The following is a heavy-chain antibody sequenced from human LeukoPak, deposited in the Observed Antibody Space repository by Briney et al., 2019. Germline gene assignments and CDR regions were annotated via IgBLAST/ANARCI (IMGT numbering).Heavy chain of an antibody. D-gene: IGHD2-2*01. Sequence: ASVKVSCKASGYTFTSYDINWVRQATGQGLEWMGWMNPNSGNTGYAQKFQGRVTITRNTSISTAYMELSSLRSEDTAVYYCARDRCSSTSCSYDYWGQGTLVTVSS. CDR2: MNPNSGNT. J-gene: IGHJ4*02. V-gene: IGHV1-8*03. CDR1: GYTFTSYD. CDR3: ARDRCSSTSCSYDY.